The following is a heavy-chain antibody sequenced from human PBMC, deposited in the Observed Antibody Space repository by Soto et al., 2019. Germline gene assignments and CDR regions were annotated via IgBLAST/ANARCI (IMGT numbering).Heavy chain of an antibody. D-gene: IGHD4-17*01. CDR2: ISYDGSSK. V-gene: IGHV3-30-3*01. CDR3: TRADPTVTLSVFDP. CDR1: VFIFSSYA. Sequence: GGSLRLSCAASVFIFSSYAMHWVRQAPGKGLEWVAVISYDGSSKYYADSVKGRFTISRDNSKNTLYLQMNSLSVEDTAVCYCTRADPTVTLSVFDPWGQGTLVTVSS. J-gene: IGHJ5*02.